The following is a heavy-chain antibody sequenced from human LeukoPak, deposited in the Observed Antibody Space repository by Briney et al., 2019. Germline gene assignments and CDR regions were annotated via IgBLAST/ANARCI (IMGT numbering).Heavy chain of an antibody. CDR2: ISDDGSKI. J-gene: IGHJ4*02. D-gene: IGHD3-22*01. CDR3: ARAPYDSSGYYSY. CDR1: GSTFSTDA. Sequence: GGSLRLSCAASGSTFSTDAMHWVRQAPGKGLEWVAVISDDGSKIYYADSVKGRFTISRDNSKNTLYLQINSLRHDDTAVYYCARAPYDSSGYYSYWGQGTLVTVSS. V-gene: IGHV3-30*04.